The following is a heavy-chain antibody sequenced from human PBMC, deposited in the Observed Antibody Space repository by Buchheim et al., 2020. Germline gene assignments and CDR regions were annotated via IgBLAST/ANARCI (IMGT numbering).Heavy chain of an antibody. CDR1: GGSISSYY. V-gene: IGHV4-59*01. CDR3: ARVKFYEDSSGYFPRVVFDY. D-gene: IGHD3-22*01. CDR2: IYYSGST. J-gene: IGHJ4*02. Sequence: QVQLQESGPGLVKPSETLSLTCTVSGGSISSYYWSWIRQPPGKGLEWIGYIYYSGSTNYNPSLKSRVTLSVDTYKKQFSLKLSSVTAADTAVYYCARVKFYEDSSGYFPRVVFDYWGQGTL.